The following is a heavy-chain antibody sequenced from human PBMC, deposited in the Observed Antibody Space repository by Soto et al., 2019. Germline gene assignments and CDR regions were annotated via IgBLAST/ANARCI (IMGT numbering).Heavy chain of an antibody. J-gene: IGHJ4*02. V-gene: IGHV4-59*01. D-gene: IGHD4-17*01. CDR3: ARDGDQYGDYRAFAH. Sequence: LSLTCTVSGGSISSYYWIWIRQPPGKVLEWIGYIYYSGSTNYNPSLKSRVTISVDTSKNQFSLKLSSVTAADTAVYYCARDGDQYGDYRAFAHWGKETLVTVS. CDR1: GGSISSYY. CDR2: IYYSGST.